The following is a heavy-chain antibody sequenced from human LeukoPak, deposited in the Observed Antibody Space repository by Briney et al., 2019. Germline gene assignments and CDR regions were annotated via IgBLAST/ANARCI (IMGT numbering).Heavy chain of an antibody. J-gene: IGHJ3*02. V-gene: IGHV4-31*03. CDR1: GGSISSGGYY. D-gene: IGHD5-12*01. CDR3: ARLNSGYDLGAFDI. CDR2: IYYSGST. Sequence: PSETLSLTCTVSGGSISSGGYYWSWFPQHPGKGLEWIGYIYYSGSTYYNPSLKSRVTISVDTSKNQFSLKLSSVTAADTAVYYCARLNSGYDLGAFDIWGQGTMVTVSS.